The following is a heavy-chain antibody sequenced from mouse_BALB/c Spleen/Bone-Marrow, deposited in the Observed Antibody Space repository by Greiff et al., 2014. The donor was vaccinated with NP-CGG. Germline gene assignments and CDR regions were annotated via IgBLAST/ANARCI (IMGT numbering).Heavy chain of an antibody. J-gene: IGHJ2*01. V-gene: IGHV1S130*01. CDR3: ANYYGSSSY. CDR1: GYTFTSSW. Sequence: QVQLQQSGSVLVRPGASVKLSCKASGYTFTSSWMHWAKQRPGQGLEWIGEIHPNSGNTNYNEKSKGKATLTVDTSSSTAYVDLSSLTSEDSAVYYCANYYGSSSYWGQGTTLTVSS. D-gene: IGHD1-1*01. CDR2: IHPNSGNT.